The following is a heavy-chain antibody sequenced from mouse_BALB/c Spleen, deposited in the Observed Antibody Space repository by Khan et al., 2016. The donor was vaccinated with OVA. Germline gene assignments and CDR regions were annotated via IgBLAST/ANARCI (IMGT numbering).Heavy chain of an antibody. V-gene: IGHV14-3*02. CDR3: ARGGWSYAMYY. Sequence: VQLQQSGAELVKPGASVKLSCTVSGFNIKDTYMHWVKQRPEQGLEWIGRIDPANDDTKYDPKFQGKATITADTSSNTAYLQIRSLTPEDTAVDYCARGGWSYAMYYWSQGTSVTVSS. J-gene: IGHJ4*01. CDR2: IDPANDDT. CDR1: GFNIKDTY. D-gene: IGHD1-1*02.